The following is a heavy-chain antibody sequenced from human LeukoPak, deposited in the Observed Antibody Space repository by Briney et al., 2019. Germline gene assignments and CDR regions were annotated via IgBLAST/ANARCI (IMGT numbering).Heavy chain of an antibody. D-gene: IGHD2-15*01. CDR1: GFTFSSYA. CDR2: ISYDGSNK. J-gene: IGHJ4*02. V-gene: IGHV3-30*04. Sequence: GGSLRLSCAASGFTFSSYAMHWVRQAPGKGLEWVAVISYDGSNKYYADSVKGRFTISRDNSKNTLYLQMNSLRAEDTAVYYCARDTEAFSGGSCYPDYWGQGTLVTVSS. CDR3: ARDTEAFSGGSCYPDY.